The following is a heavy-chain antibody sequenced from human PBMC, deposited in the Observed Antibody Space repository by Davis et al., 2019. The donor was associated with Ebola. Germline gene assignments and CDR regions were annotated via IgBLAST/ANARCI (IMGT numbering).Heavy chain of an antibody. CDR2: ISYDGGNK. J-gene: IGHJ6*04. D-gene: IGHD3-3*01. V-gene: IGHV3-30-3*01. CDR1: GFTFSNYA. Sequence: GESLKISCAASGFTFSNYAMHWVRQAPGKGLEWVTVISYDGGNKYYADSVKGRFTISRDNSKNTLYLQMNSLRAEDTAVYYCAKGSVTIFGVAPDYYGMDVWGKGTTVTVSS. CDR3: AKGSVTIFGVAPDYYGMDV.